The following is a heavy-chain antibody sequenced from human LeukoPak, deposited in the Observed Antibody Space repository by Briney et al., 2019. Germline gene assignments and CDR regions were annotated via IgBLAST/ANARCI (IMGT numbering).Heavy chain of an antibody. V-gene: IGHV4-39*07. CDR1: GGSISGSNYY. Sequence: SETLSLTCTVSGGSISGSNYYWGWIRQPPGKGLEWIGSIYYSGSTYYNPSLKSRVTISVDTSKNQFSLKLSSVTAADTAVYYCAREGYYYGMDVWGQGTTVTVSS. J-gene: IGHJ6*02. CDR2: IYYSGST. CDR3: AREGYYYGMDV.